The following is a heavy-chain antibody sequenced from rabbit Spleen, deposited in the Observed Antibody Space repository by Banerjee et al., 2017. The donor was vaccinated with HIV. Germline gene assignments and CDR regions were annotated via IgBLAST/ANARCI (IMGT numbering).Heavy chain of an antibody. V-gene: IGHV1S40*01. J-gene: IGHJ6*01. CDR1: GFSFRSGYY. D-gene: IGHD1-1*01. Sequence: QSLEESGGGLVKPGASLTLTCTASGFSFRSGYYMCWVRQAPGKGLEWIGCIGAGSGTTYYAGWAKGRFTISKTSSTTVTLQMTSLTAADTATYFCARDSSSSFSSYGMDLWGQGTLVT. CDR3: ARDSSSSFSSYGMDL. CDR2: IGAGSGTT.